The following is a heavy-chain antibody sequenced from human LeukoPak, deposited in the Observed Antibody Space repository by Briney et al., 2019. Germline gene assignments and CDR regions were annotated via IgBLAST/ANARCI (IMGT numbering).Heavy chain of an antibody. D-gene: IGHD4-17*01. CDR2: ISGSGGST. J-gene: IGHJ4*02. Sequence: PSETLSLTCAVYGGSFSNYYWSWIRQPPGKGLEWVSAISGSGGSTYYADSVKGRFTISRDNSKNTLYLQMNSLRAEDTAVYYCAKDPYGDHPPPYYFDYWGQGTLVTVSS. V-gene: IGHV3-23*01. CDR3: AKDPYGDHPPPYYFDY. CDR1: GGSFSNYY.